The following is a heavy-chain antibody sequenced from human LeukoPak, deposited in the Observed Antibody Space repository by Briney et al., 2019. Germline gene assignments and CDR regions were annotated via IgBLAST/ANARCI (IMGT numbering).Heavy chain of an antibody. CDR2: ISGTSGTT. D-gene: IGHD6-19*01. V-gene: IGHV3-23*01. J-gene: IGHJ4*02. CDR1: GFTFSSYA. CDR3: AKRSAESSGYFDY. Sequence: GGSLRLSCAASGFTFSSYAMSWVRQAPGKGLEWVSGISGTSGTTYYADSVKGRFTISRDNSKNTLYLQMNSLRAEDTAVYYCAKRSAESSGYFDYWGQGTLVTVSS.